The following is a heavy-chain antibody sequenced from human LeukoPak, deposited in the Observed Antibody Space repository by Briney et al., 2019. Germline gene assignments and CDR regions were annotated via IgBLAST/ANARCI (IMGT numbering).Heavy chain of an antibody. J-gene: IGHJ4*02. V-gene: IGHV3-74*01. CDR2: INVEGDYI. CDR3: ARDLTGPYDH. D-gene: IGHD3-22*01. Sequence: GGSLRLSCAASGFIASTFWMHWVRQASGKGLVWVARINVEGDYIDYAESVKGRFTISRDSAKNSLYLQMNSLRPEDTGAYYCARDLTGPYDHWGQGTLVTVSS. CDR1: GFIASTFW.